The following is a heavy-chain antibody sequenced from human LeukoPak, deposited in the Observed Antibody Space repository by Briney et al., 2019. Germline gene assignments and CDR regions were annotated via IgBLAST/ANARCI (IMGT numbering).Heavy chain of an antibody. CDR3: ARDKAVGPTLLDY. CDR1: GFTFDDYG. Sequence: GGSLRLSCAASGFTFDDYGMSWVRQAPGKGPEWVANIKQDGSEIYYVDSVKGRFTISRDNAKNSLYLQMNSLRAEDTAVYYCARDKAVGPTLLDYWGQGTLVTVSS. CDR2: IKQDGSEI. V-gene: IGHV3-7*01. D-gene: IGHD1-26*01. J-gene: IGHJ4*02.